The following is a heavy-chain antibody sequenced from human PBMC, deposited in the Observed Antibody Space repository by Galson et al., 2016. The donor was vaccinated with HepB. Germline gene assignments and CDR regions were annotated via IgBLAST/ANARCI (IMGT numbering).Heavy chain of an antibody. D-gene: IGHD2-8*02. V-gene: IGHV3-30*04. J-gene: IGHJ4*02. CDR2: ISHDGSEK. Sequence: SLRLSCAASNLTFGVYTLHWVRQAPGKGLEWMALISHDGSEKYYAGSVKGRFSISRDDSKNTLYLHMNSLRHEDTAVYYCARVLFGYCTGGNCFLTYWGRGTLVSVSS. CDR1: NLTFGVYT. CDR3: ARVLFGYCTGGNCFLTY.